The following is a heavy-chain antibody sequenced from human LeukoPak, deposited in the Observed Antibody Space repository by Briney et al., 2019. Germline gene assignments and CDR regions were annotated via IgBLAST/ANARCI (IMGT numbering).Heavy chain of an antibody. Sequence: PGRSLRLSCEASGCTFNTYAMHWVRQPPGKGLEWVALITYDGSDKIYTDSVKGRFTISRDNSESTLYLQMDSLRGDDAAVYYCAKAVVRISWSFDYWGQGALVTVSS. D-gene: IGHD6-13*01. CDR2: ITYDGSDK. CDR3: AKAVVRISWSFDY. V-gene: IGHV3-30*18. J-gene: IGHJ4*02. CDR1: GCTFNTYA.